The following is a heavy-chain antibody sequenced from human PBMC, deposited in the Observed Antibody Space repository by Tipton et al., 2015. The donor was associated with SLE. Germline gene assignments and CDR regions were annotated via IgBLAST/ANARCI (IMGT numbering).Heavy chain of an antibody. CDR1: GGSISSYY. CDR3: ARGVGDTDFDY. V-gene: IGHV4-59*01. CDR2: IYYSGST. J-gene: IGHJ4*02. Sequence: TLSLTCTVSGGSISSYYWSWIRQPPGKGLEWIGYIYYSGSTNYNPSLKSRVTISVDTSKNQFSLKLSSVTAADTAVYYCARGVGDTDFDYWGQGTLATVSS. D-gene: IGHD4-17*01.